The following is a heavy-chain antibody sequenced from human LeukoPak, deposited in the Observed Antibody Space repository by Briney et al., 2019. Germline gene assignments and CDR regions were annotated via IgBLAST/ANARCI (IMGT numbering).Heavy chain of an antibody. Sequence: SETLSLTCTVSGGSISSYYWSWIRQPPGKGLEWIGYIYYSGSTNYNPSLKSRVTISVDTSKNQFSLKLSSVTAADTAVYYCARVGVVAATQAIDYWGQGTLVTVSS. CDR2: IYYSGST. CDR3: ARVGVVAATQAIDY. CDR1: GGSISSYY. V-gene: IGHV4-59*12. D-gene: IGHD2-15*01. J-gene: IGHJ4*02.